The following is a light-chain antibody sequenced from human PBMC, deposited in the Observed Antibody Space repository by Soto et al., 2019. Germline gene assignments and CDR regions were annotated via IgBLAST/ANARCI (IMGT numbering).Light chain of an antibody. CDR3: QQYNNWPPEFT. J-gene: IGKJ3*01. V-gene: IGKV3-15*01. CDR2: RAS. Sequence: EIVLTQSPATLSASPGERATLSCRASQSVSSNLAWFQQKPGQPPRLLIFRASTRATGVPVRFSGSGSGTEFTLTITSLPSDDFAVYYCQQYNNWPPEFTFGPGTKVDIK. CDR1: QSVSSN.